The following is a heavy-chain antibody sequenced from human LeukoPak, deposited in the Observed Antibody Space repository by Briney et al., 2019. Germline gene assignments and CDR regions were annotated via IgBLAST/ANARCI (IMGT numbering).Heavy chain of an antibody. CDR1: AFTFNTYS. CDR3: ASDPGEV. CDR2: ISSSSRTI. V-gene: IGHV3-48*01. Sequence: GGSLRLSCAASAFTFNTYSINWVRQAPGKGLEWLSYISSSSRTIYYADSVKGRFTISRDNAKNSLYLQMNSLRAEDTAVYYCASDPGEVWGQGTTVTVSS. J-gene: IGHJ6*02.